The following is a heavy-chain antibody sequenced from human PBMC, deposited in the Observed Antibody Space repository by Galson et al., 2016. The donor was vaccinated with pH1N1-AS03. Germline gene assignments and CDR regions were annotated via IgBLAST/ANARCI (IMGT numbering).Heavy chain of an antibody. Sequence: SLRLSCAASGFTFTTYWMHWVRQAPGRGLVWASSINNEGTSTRDTDSVRGRFFISRDNAKNTVYLQMNSLRAEDTAVYYCARQDSSGYFHGLDVWGQGTTVTVSS. J-gene: IGHJ3*01. V-gene: IGHV3-74*01. D-gene: IGHD3-22*01. CDR3: ARQDSSGYFHGLDV. CDR1: GFTFTTYW. CDR2: INNEGTST.